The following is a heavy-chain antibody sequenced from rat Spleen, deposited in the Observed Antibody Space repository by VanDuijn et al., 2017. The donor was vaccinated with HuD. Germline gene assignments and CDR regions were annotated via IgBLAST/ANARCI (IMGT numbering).Heavy chain of an antibody. Sequence: EVQLVESGGGLVQPGRSLKLSCAASGFTFSGYWMYWLRQAPGKGLEWISSINTDGDSTFYPDSVKGRFTISRHNAENTVYLQMNSLRSEDTATYYCAKDREYYGYNSFGYWGQGVMVTVSS. V-gene: IGHV5-58*01. J-gene: IGHJ2*01. CDR2: INTDGDST. CDR3: AKDREYYGYNSFGY. D-gene: IGHD1-9*01. CDR1: GFTFSGYW.